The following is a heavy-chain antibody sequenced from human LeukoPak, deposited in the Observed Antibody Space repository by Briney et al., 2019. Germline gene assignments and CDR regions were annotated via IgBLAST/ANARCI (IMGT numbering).Heavy chain of an antibody. CDR3: SRATAENDH. V-gene: IGHV1-2*02. CDR1: GYTFTGYY. J-gene: IGHJ4*02. D-gene: IGHD1-14*01. Sequence: AAVKVSCKTSGYTFTGYYMHWVRQAPGQGLEWMGWINPKTGCTSYAQKFRGRVTMTRDTSISKINMELSKLTSDDPAVYYCSRATAENDHWGQGTLVTVSS. CDR2: INPKTGCT.